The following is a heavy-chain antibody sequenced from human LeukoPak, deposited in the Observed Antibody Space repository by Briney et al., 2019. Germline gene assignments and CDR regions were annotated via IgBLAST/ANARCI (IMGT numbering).Heavy chain of an antibody. V-gene: IGHV3-74*03. CDR1: GFTFRNHW. CDR2: ISSDGSST. CDR3: ARDQRVTGRPDIDY. J-gene: IGHJ4*02. D-gene: IGHD6-6*01. Sequence: GGSLRLSCAASGFTFRNHWMHWVRQTPGKGLVWVSRISSDGSSTTYADSVKGRFTISTDNAKNTLYLQMNNLRAEDTAMYYCARDQRVTGRPDIDYWGQGTLVIVSS.